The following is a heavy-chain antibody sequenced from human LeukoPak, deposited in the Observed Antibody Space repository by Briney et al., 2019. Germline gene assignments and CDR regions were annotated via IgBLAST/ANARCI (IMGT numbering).Heavy chain of an antibody. CDR3: ARGGPNRVLVRFQTFDY. Sequence: PSETLSLTCAVYGGSFSGYYWGWIRQPPGKGLEWIGEINHSGSTNYNPSLKSRVTISVDTSKNQFSLKLSSVTAADTAVYYCARGGPNRVLVRFQTFDYWGQGTLVTVSS. CDR1: GGSFSGYY. CDR2: INHSGST. J-gene: IGHJ4*02. D-gene: IGHD3-3*01. V-gene: IGHV4-34*01.